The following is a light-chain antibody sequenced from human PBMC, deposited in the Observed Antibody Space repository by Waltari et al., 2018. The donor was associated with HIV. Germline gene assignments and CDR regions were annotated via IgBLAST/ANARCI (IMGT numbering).Light chain of an antibody. Sequence: QSVLTQPPSASGTPGQRVTISCSGSSPNTGRNEVYCSRRLRGTAPKLLIYENNQRASGATDVFSGSTSGASASLASSGLRSEDEADYYCAGWNDRLSGYVFGTGTKVTV. CDR2: ENN. V-gene: IGLV1-47*01. CDR1: SPNTGRNE. CDR3: AGWNDRLSGYV. J-gene: IGLJ1*01.